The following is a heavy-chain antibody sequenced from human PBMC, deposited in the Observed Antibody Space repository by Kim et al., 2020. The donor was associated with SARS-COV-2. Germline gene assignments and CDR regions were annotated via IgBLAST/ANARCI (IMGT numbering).Heavy chain of an antibody. CDR3: ARGFDP. Sequence: NPNMGNTGNAKKLQGRVTMTRNTSISTAYMELSSLRSEETAVYYCARGFDPWGQGTLVTVSS. J-gene: IGHJ5*02. V-gene: IGHV1-8*01. CDR2: NPNMGNT.